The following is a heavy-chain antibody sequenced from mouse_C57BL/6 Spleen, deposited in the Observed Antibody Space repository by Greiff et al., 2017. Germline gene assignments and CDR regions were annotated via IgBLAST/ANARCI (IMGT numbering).Heavy chain of an antibody. CDR2: INPSSGYT. CDR1: GYTFTSYT. CDR3: ARGGYYDPYYFDY. V-gene: IGHV1-4*01. J-gene: IGHJ2*01. D-gene: IGHD2-4*01. Sequence: QVQLQQSGAELARPGASVKMSCKASGYTFTSYTMHWVKQRPGQGLEWIGYINPSSGYTQYNQKFKDKATLTADKSSSTAYMQLSSLTSEHSAVYYCARGGYYDPYYFDYWGQGTTLTVSS.